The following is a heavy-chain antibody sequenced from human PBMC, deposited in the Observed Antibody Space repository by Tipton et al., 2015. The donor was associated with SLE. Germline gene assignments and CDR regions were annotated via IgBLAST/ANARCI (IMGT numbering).Heavy chain of an antibody. Sequence: TLSLTCTVSGGSISSSNNFWGWIRQPPGKGLEWIGNIYHSGTTYYNPSLMSRVTISVDTSKNQFSLKVSSVTAADTAVYYCARDLGGDFDYWGQGTLVTVSS. CDR3: ARDLGGDFDY. J-gene: IGHJ4*02. CDR2: IYHSGTT. V-gene: IGHV4-39*07. CDR1: GGSISSSNNF. D-gene: IGHD4-17*01.